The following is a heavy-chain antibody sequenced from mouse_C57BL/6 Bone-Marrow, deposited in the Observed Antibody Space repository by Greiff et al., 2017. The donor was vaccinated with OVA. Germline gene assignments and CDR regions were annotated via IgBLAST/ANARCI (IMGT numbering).Heavy chain of an antibody. D-gene: IGHD1-1*01. CDR2: IDPSDSET. Sequence: QVQLQQPGAELVRPGSSVKLSCKASGYTFTSYWMHWVKQRPIQGLEWIGNIDPSDSETHYNQKFKDKATLTVDKSSSTAYMQLSSLTSEDSAVYYCAREGLYYGSSYDYAMDYGGQGTSATVTA. CDR1: GYTFTSYW. V-gene: IGHV1-52*01. CDR3: AREGLYYGSSYDYAMDY. J-gene: IGHJ4*01.